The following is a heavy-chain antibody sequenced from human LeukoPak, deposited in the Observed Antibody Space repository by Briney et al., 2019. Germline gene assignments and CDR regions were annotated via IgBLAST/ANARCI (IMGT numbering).Heavy chain of an antibody. D-gene: IGHD3-22*01. Sequence: GGSLRLSCAASGFTVSTTYMSWVRQAPGKGLEWVAFIRYDGSNKYYADSVKGRFTISRDNSKNTLYLQMNSLRAEDTAVYYCADDYYTSGAFDIWGQGTMVTVSS. V-gene: IGHV3-30*02. CDR1: GFTVSTTY. CDR3: ADDYYTSGAFDI. CDR2: IRYDGSNK. J-gene: IGHJ3*02.